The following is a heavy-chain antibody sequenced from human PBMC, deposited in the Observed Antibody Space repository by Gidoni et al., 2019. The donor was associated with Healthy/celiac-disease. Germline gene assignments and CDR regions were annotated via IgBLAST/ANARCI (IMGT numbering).Heavy chain of an antibody. CDR3: ARATYGYSSS. CDR1: GFTFSSYA. V-gene: IGHV3-30*01. D-gene: IGHD6-13*01. CDR2: ISYDGSNK. J-gene: IGHJ4*02. Sequence: QVQLVESGGGVVQPGRSLRLSCAASGFTFSSYAMHWVRQAPGKGLEWVAVISYDGSNKYYADSVKGRFTISRDNSKNTLYLQMNSLRAEDTAVYYCARATYGYSSSWGQGTLVTVSS.